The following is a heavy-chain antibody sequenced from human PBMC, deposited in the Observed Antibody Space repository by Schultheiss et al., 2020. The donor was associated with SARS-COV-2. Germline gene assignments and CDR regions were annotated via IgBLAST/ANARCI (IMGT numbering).Heavy chain of an antibody. CDR2: ISSNGGST. V-gene: IGHV3-64*04. Sequence: GGSLRLSCSASGFTFSSYAMHWVRQAPGKGLEYVSAISSNGGSTYYADSVKGRFTISRDNAKNSLYLQMNSLRAEDTALYYCAKDDRGSGWYYFDYWGQGTLVTVSS. CDR3: AKDDRGSGWYYFDY. CDR1: GFTFSSYA. D-gene: IGHD6-19*01. J-gene: IGHJ4*02.